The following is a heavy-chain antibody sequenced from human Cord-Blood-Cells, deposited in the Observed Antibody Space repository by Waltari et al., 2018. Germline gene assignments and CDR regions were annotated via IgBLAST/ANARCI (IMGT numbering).Heavy chain of an antibody. Sequence: QLQLQESGPGLVKPSETLSLTCTVSGGSISSSSYYWGWIRQPPGKGLAWIGSIYYSGSTYYNPSLKSRVTISVDTSKNQFSLKLSSVTAADTAVYYCARLYCSSTSCPLYYYYYYMDVWGKGTTVTVSS. CDR2: IYYSGST. J-gene: IGHJ6*03. CDR3: ARLYCSSTSCPLYYYYYYMDV. D-gene: IGHD2-2*01. CDR1: GGSISSSSYY. V-gene: IGHV4-39*01.